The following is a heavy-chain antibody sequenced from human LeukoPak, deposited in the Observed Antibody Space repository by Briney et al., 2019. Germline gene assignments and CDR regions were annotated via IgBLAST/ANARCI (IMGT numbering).Heavy chain of an antibody. CDR2: LYSGGST. Sequence: GGSLRLSCAASGFNVSNNYMSWVRQAPGKGLDWVAVLYSGGSTYYADSVKGRFTISRDNSKNTLYLQMNSLRAEDTAVYYCARESPPHWYFDLWGHGTLVTVSS. CDR1: GFNVSNNY. CDR3: ARESPPHWYFDL. J-gene: IGHJ2*01. V-gene: IGHV3-53*01.